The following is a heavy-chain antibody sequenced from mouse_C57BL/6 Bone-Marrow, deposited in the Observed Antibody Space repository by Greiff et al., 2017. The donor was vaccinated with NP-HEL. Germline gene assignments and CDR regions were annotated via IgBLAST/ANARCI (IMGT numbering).Heavy chain of an antibody. V-gene: IGHV5-12*01. CDR3: ARPSYGYAMDY. D-gene: IGHD1-1*01. CDR2: ISNSGGST. Sequence: DVKLVESGGGLVQPGGSLKLSCAASGFTFSDYYMYWVRQTPEKRLEWVAYISNSGGSTYYPDTVKGRFTISRDNAKNTLYLQMSRLKSEDTAMYYCARPSYGYAMDYWGQGTSVTVSS. CDR1: GFTFSDYY. J-gene: IGHJ4*01.